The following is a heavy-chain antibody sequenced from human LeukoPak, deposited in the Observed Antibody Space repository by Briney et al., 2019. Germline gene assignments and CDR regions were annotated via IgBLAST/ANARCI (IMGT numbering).Heavy chain of an antibody. CDR1: GFTFSRYW. V-gene: IGHV3-7*03. CDR2: IKQDGSQK. J-gene: IGHJ5*02. D-gene: IGHD3-10*01. Sequence: GGSLRLSCAASGFTFSRYWMSWVSQAPGKGLEWVANIKQDGSQKYYVDSMKGRFTISRDNAKDSLYLQMKSLRAEDTAVYYCARDLNGGFDPWGQGTLVTVSS. CDR3: ARDLNGGFDP.